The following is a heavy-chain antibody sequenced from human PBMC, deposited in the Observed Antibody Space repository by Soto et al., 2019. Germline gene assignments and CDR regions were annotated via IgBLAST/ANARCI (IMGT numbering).Heavy chain of an antibody. V-gene: IGHV4-59*01. D-gene: IGHD3-9*01. CDR2: VYYSGST. CDR1: GGSISSYY. Sequence: SETLSLTCTVSGGSISSYYWSWIRQPPGKGLEWIGYVYYSGSTNYNPSLKSRVTISLDTSKNQFSLKLNSVTAADTAVYYCARGQAEDYDILTGYYTYYLDYWGQGTLVTVSS. J-gene: IGHJ4*02. CDR3: ARGQAEDYDILTGYYTYYLDY.